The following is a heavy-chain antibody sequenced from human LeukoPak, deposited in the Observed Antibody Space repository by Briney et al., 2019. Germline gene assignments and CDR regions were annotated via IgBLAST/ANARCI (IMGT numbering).Heavy chain of an antibody. J-gene: IGHJ4*02. Sequence: TGGSLRLSCAASGFTFSNAWMSWVRQAPGKGLEWVGRIKSKTDGGTTDYAAPVKGRFTISRDDSKNTLYLQMNSLKTEDTAVYYCTTFDILTGYYGIDYWGQGTLVTVSS. D-gene: IGHD3-9*01. CDR2: IKSKTDGGTT. CDR1: GFTFSNAW. V-gene: IGHV3-15*01. CDR3: TTFDILTGYYGIDY.